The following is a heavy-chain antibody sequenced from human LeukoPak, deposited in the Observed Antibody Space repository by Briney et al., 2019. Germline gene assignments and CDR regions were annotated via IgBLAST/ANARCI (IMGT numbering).Heavy chain of an antibody. D-gene: IGHD1-26*01. CDR1: VGSFSAYY. Sequence: PSETLSLTCAVYVGSFSAYYWTWIRQPPGKGLEWIGEINHRGSSNYNPSLKSRVTISVDTSKNQFSLKLSSVTAADTAVYYCARLGSWELEPYAFDIWGQGTMVTVSS. CDR2: INHRGSS. J-gene: IGHJ3*02. V-gene: IGHV4-34*01. CDR3: ARLGSWELEPYAFDI.